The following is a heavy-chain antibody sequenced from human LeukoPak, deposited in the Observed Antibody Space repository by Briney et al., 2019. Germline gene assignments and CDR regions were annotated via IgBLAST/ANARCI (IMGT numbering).Heavy chain of an antibody. CDR3: ARVAPLYCSGGSCYKNWFDP. D-gene: IGHD2-15*01. CDR2: INPNSGGT. J-gene: IGHJ5*02. V-gene: IGHV1-2*02. Sequence: ASVKVSCKASGYTFTGYYMHWVRQAPGQGLEWMGWINPNSGGTNYAQKFQGRVTMTRDTSISTAYMELSRLRSGDTAVYYCARVAPLYCSGGSCYKNWFDPWGQGTLVTVSS. CDR1: GYTFTGYY.